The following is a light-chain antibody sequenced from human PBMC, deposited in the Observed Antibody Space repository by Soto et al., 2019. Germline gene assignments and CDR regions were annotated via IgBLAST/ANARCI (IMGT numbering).Light chain of an antibody. CDR3: QQYGSSPPLT. CDR2: GAS. CDR1: QSFSSTY. Sequence: IGVTKSADALSLSPGERATLSCWASQSFSSTYLIWYQQKPGQAPRLLIYGASTRATGIPARFSGSGSGTEFTLTISSLQSEDFAVYYCQQYGSSPPLTFGGGTKVDIK. J-gene: IGKJ4*01. V-gene: IGKV3-20*01.